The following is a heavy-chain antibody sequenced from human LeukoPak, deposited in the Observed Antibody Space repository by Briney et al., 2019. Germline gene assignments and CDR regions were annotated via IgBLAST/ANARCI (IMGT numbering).Heavy chain of an antibody. CDR1: GFTFSSYA. CDR2: VSDSGVRT. D-gene: IGHD2-15*01. Sequence: PGGSLRLSCAVSGFTFSSYAMRWVRQTPGKGLEWVSAVSDSGVRTYYADSVKGRFTISRDNSKNTLYLHMNSLRAEDTALYYCAKDPRGDCSGGSCHYLQYWGQGTLVTVSS. J-gene: IGHJ4*02. CDR3: AKDPRGDCSGGSCHYLQY. V-gene: IGHV3-23*01.